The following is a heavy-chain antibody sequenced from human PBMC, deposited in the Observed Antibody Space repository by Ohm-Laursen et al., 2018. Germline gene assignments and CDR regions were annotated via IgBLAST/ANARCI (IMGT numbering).Heavy chain of an antibody. V-gene: IGHV3-23*01. CDR3: AKDKQWLVYDY. CDR1: GFIFRSYA. Sequence: SLRLSCAASGFIFRSYAMSWVRQAPGKGLEWVSTISSSGGNTYYADSVKGRFTISRDNSKNTLYLQMNSLRAEDTAVYYCAKDKQWLVYDYWGQGTLVTVSS. J-gene: IGHJ4*02. D-gene: IGHD6-19*01. CDR2: ISSSGGNT.